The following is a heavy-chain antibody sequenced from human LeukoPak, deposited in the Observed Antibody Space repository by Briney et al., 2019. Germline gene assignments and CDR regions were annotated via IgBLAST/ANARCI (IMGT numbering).Heavy chain of an antibody. CDR1: GFTFSSYG. D-gene: IGHD5-12*01. J-gene: IGHJ6*04. V-gene: IGHV3-30*01. Sequence: GGSLRLSCAASGFTFSSYGLHWVRQAPGKGLEWVAGISYDGSNKYYADSVKGRFTISRDNSKNTVYLQMNSLRAEDTAAYYCARDLATLGMDVWGKGTTVTVSS. CDR3: ARDLATLGMDV. CDR2: ISYDGSNK.